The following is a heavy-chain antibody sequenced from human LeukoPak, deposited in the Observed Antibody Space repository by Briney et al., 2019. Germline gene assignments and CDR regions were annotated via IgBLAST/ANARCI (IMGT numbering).Heavy chain of an antibody. Sequence: GGSLRLSCVASGFTFSTYGMHWVRQAPGKGLEWVAVIWYDGSNKYYADSVKGRFAISRDSSKNTLYLQMNSLCVEDTAVYYCARVGYYASGPFSYFDYWGQGTLVTVSS. D-gene: IGHD3-10*01. CDR2: IWYDGSNK. CDR3: ARVGYYASGPFSYFDY. CDR1: GFTFSTYG. V-gene: IGHV3-33*01. J-gene: IGHJ4*02.